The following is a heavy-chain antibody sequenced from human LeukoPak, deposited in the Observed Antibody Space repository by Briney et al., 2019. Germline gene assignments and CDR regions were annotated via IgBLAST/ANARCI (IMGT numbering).Heavy chain of an antibody. J-gene: IGHJ6*02. Sequence: SETLSLTCTVSGGSNNSRNSFWGWIRQPPGKGLEWIGSISYSGSTYYKPSLKSRVIMSVDTSKNQFSVKLSSVTAADTAVYYCARGPQITYYYGSGSYPSYYYYGMDVWGQGTTVTVSS. V-gene: IGHV4-39*01. CDR3: ARGPQITYYYGSGSYPSYYYYGMDV. CDR2: ISYSGST. D-gene: IGHD3-10*01. CDR1: GGSNNSRNSF.